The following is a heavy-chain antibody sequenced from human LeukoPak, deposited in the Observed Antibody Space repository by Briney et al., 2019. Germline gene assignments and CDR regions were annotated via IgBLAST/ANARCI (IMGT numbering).Heavy chain of an antibody. CDR1: GSYW. V-gene: IGHV3-74*01. CDR2: INRDGSRT. Sequence: GGSLRLSCAASGSYWMHWVRQAPGKGLMWVSRINRDGSRTDYADSVKGRFTISRDDAKNTLYLQVNSLRAEDTAVYFCARGGSDTAMAHDYWGQGTLVTVSS. D-gene: IGHD5-18*01. J-gene: IGHJ4*02. CDR3: ARGGSDTAMAHDY.